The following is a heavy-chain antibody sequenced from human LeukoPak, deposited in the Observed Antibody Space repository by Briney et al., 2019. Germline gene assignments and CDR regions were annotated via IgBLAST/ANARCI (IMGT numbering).Heavy chain of an antibody. CDR3: ARVRWELSSGYSP. CDR2: IIPIFGTA. D-gene: IGHD3-22*01. V-gene: IGHV1-69*13. J-gene: IGHJ5*02. Sequence: SVTVSCKASGGTFSSYAISWVRQAPGQGLEWMGGIIPIFGTANYAQKFQGRVTITADQSTNTAYMELSSLRSEDTAVYYCARVRWELSSGYSPWGQGTLVTVSS. CDR1: GGTFSSYA.